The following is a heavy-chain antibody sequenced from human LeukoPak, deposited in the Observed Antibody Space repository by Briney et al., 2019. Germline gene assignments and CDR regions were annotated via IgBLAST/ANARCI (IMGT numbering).Heavy chain of an antibody. J-gene: IGHJ4*02. CDR2: IKGDGSDT. V-gene: IGHV3-74*01. D-gene: IGHD4-17*01. CDR1: GFTFSPYW. Sequence: PGGSLRLSCAASGFTFSPYWMHWVRQTPGKGLVWVSRIKGDGSDTLYADSVKGRFTISRDNSKNTLYLQTSSLGVDDTAVYYCARASTTVPNLLDYWGQGALVSVSS. CDR3: ARASTTVPNLLDY.